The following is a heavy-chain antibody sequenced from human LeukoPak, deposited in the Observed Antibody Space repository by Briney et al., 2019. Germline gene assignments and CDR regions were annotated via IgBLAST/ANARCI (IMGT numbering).Heavy chain of an antibody. V-gene: IGHV3-43*02. Sequence: GGSLRLSCAASGFTFDDYAMHWVRQAPGKGLGWVSLISGAGGSTYYADSVKGRFTISRDNSKNSLYLQMNSLRTGDTALYYCAKDNRDIVVVPAAWIYYYYYGMDVWGQGTTVTVSS. CDR1: GFTFDDYA. J-gene: IGHJ6*02. CDR3: AKDNRDIVVVPAAWIYYYYYGMDV. CDR2: ISGAGGST. D-gene: IGHD2-2*01.